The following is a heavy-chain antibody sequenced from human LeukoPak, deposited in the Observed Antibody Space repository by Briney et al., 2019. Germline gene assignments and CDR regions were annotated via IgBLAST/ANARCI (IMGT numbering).Heavy chain of an antibody. J-gene: IGHJ6*02. V-gene: IGHV3-11*01. Sequence: PGGSLRLSCAASGFTFSDYYMSWIRQAPGKGLEWVSYISSRGSTIYYADSVKGRFTISRDNAKNSLYLQMNSLRAGDTAVYYCARHDTAMATDYGMDVWGQGTTVTVSS. D-gene: IGHD5-18*01. CDR2: ISSRGSTI. CDR1: GFTFSDYY. CDR3: ARHDTAMATDYGMDV.